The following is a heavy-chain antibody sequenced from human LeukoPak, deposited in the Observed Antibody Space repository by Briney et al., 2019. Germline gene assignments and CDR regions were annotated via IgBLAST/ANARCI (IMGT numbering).Heavy chain of an antibody. CDR2: TYYGSKWYY. D-gene: IGHD6-13*01. Sequence: SQTLSLTCAISGDSVSSNSAAWNWIRRSPSRGLEWLGRTYYGSKWYYDYAVSVKSRITINPDTSKNQFSLQLSSVTPEDTAVYYCARDAGAAAGRYFDYWGQGTLVTVSS. CDR3: ARDAGAAAGRYFDY. CDR1: GDSVSSNSAA. V-gene: IGHV6-1*01. J-gene: IGHJ4*02.